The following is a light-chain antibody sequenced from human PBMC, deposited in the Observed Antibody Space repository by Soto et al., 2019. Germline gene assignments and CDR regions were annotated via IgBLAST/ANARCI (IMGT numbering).Light chain of an antibody. CDR2: GAS. Sequence: EIVLTQSRGTLSLSPGERATLSCRASQTVISSYLAWYQQKPGQAPRLLIFGASSRATGIPDRFSGSGSGTDFTLTFSGLEPDDFALYYCLQYGGSPRTFGQGTKLEIK. CDR3: LQYGGSPRT. CDR1: QTVISSY. V-gene: IGKV3-20*01. J-gene: IGKJ2*01.